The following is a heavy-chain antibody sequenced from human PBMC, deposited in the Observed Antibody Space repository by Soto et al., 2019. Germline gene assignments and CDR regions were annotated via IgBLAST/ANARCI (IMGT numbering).Heavy chain of an antibody. Sequence: EVQLVESGGGSVQPGGSLRLSCVASGITFSGYWMHWVRQVPGKGLVWVARVDSAGSGTSYAASVKGRFTISRDNAKNTLYCQINSRRVEDTAVYYCATVFEHWGQGIRVTVSS. J-gene: IGHJ4*02. CDR1: GITFSGYW. CDR3: ATVFEH. CDR2: VDSAGSGT. V-gene: IGHV3-74*01.